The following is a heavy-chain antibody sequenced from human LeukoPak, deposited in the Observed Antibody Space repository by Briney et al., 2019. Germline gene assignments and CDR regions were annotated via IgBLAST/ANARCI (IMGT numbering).Heavy chain of an antibody. CDR1: GFTFSSYG. V-gene: IGHV3-30*03. CDR3: ARGALYYYDSSGYYFGYFDY. Sequence: PGGSLRLSCAASGFTFSSYGMHWVRQAPGKGLEWVAVISYDGSNKYYADSVKGRFTISRDNAKNSLYLQMNSLRAEDTAVYYCARGALYYYDSSGYYFGYFDYWGQGALVTVSS. CDR2: ISYDGSNK. J-gene: IGHJ4*02. D-gene: IGHD3-22*01.